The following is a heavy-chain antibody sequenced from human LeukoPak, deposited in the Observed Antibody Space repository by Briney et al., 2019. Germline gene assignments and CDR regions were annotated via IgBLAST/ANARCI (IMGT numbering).Heavy chain of an antibody. CDR3: ATSGRNSIDY. CDR1: GGSDSSGSCY. D-gene: IGHD4-23*01. CDR2: LSYSGST. V-gene: IGHV4-61*01. Sequence: SETLSLTCTVSGGSDSSGSCYWSWIRQPPGKGLEWIGYLSYSGSTNYNPSLKSRVTMSVDTSKTQFSLKLSSVTVADAAVYYCATSGRNSIDYWGQGTLVTVSS. J-gene: IGHJ4*02.